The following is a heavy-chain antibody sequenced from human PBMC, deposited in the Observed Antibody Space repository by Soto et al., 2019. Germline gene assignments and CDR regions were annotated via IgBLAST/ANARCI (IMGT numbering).Heavy chain of an antibody. V-gene: IGHV1-18*01. J-gene: IGHJ6*02. Sequence: ASVKVSCKASGYRFNTYGITWVRQAPGQGLEWMGWITAYNGHTNSAQKLQDRVTTTTDISTSTAYMELRSLRSDDTAVYYCARGQGEYCSGGSCYANYYYHGLDVWGQGTTVTVSS. CDR2: ITAYNGHT. CDR3: ARGQGEYCSGGSCYANYYYHGLDV. CDR1: GYRFNTYG. D-gene: IGHD2-15*01.